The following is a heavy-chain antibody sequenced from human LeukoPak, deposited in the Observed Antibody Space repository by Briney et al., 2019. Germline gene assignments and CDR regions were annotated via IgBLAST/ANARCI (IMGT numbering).Heavy chain of an antibody. V-gene: IGHV4-34*01. CDR1: VGSFTDHY. J-gene: IGHJ4*02. Sequence: SETLSLTCAVYVGSFTDHYWTWIRQPPGKGLEWIGEINHSGTTNYNPSLKSRATISVDKSKNQFSLKLSSVTAADTAVYYCARRTLGYCSSTSCYQLDYWGQGTLVTVSS. CDR3: ARRTLGYCSSTSCYQLDY. CDR2: INHSGTT. D-gene: IGHD2-2*01.